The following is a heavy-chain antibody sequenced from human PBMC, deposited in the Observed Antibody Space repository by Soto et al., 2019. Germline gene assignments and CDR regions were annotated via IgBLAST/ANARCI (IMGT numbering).Heavy chain of an antibody. Sequence: GGSLRLSCAASGFMFGTYSMNWVRQAPGKGLEWVSYISSSSSTMYYADSVKGRFTISRDNAKNSLYLQMNSLRDEDTAVYYCARMYDYGDYWGQGTLVTVSS. CDR1: GFMFGTYS. CDR3: ARMYDYGDY. CDR2: ISSSSSTM. J-gene: IGHJ4*02. D-gene: IGHD2-8*01. V-gene: IGHV3-48*02.